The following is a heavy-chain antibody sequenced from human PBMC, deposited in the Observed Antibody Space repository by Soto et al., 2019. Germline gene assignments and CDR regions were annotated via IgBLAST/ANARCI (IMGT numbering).Heavy chain of an antibody. Sequence: EVQLVESGGGLGKPGGSLRLSCAASGFTFSAYTMNWVRQAPGKGLEWVSSLDPSSTYIYYADSVKGRFTLSRDNAKNSPFLRLNSLRADDTALYYCVRGSYGDYDSWGQGTLVTVSS. V-gene: IGHV3-21*02. CDR1: GFTFSAYT. CDR3: VRGSYGDYDS. CDR2: LDPSSTYI. J-gene: IGHJ5*01. D-gene: IGHD4-17*01.